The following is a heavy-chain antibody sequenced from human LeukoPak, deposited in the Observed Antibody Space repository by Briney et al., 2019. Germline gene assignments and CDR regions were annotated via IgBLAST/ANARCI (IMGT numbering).Heavy chain of an antibody. V-gene: IGHV1-24*01. D-gene: IGHD1-1*01. CDR1: GYTLTELS. CDR3: ATGDGNGRSGACDM. Sequence: ASVKVSCKVSGYTLTELSMHWVRQAPGKGLEWMGGFDPEDGETNYVQKFQGRVTMNEDTSTDKACIELSSVRSEDTGMYLCATGDGNGRSGACDMWGERTMVTVSS. J-gene: IGHJ3*02. CDR2: FDPEDGET.